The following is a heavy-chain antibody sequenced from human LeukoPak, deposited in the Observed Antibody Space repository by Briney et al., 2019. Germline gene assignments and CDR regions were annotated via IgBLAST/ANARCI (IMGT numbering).Heavy chain of an antibody. CDR2: IYYSGST. D-gene: IGHD3-22*01. CDR3: ARDSPTPKNFFDI. CDR1: GGSFSGYY. Sequence: SETLSLTCAVYGGSFSGYYWSWIRQPPGKGLEWIGSIYYSGSTYYNPSLKSRVTISVDTSKNQFSLKLSSVTAADTAVYYCARDSPTPKNFFDIGGKGKMVTVSS. J-gene: IGHJ3*02. V-gene: IGHV4-34*01.